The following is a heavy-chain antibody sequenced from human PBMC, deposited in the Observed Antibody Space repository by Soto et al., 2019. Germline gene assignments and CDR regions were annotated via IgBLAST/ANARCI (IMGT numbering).Heavy chain of an antibody. Sequence: GGSLRLSCAASGFSFSNNGMHWVRQAPGKGLEWVAIISYDGSKKYYADSVKGRFTISRDNSKNTLYLQMNSLRVEDTAVYYCAKDRVESGLGEVDYWGQGTLVTVSS. J-gene: IGHJ4*02. D-gene: IGHD3-16*01. CDR2: ISYDGSKK. CDR1: GFSFSNNG. V-gene: IGHV3-30*18. CDR3: AKDRVESGLGEVDY.